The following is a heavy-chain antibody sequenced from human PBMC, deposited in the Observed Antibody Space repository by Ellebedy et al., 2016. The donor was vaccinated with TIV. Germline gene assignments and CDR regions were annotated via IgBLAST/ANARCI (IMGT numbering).Heavy chain of an antibody. CDR1: GYTFTSYG. Sequence: AASVKVSCRASGYTFTSYGMSWVRQAPGQGLEWMGWITAYNGKTNYAQKVQGRVTMTTDTSTSTAYMELRSLRSDDTAVYYCAREAPPLRSPTPHNWFDPWGQGTLVTVSS. V-gene: IGHV1-18*01. D-gene: IGHD4-17*01. J-gene: IGHJ5*02. CDR2: ITAYNGKT. CDR3: AREAPPLRSPTPHNWFDP.